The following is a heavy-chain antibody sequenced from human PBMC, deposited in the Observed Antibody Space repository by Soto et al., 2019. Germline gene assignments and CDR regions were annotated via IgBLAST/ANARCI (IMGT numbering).Heavy chain of an antibody. CDR3: ARGLLWFGELSHNPY. CDR2: IGTAGDT. D-gene: IGHD3-10*01. J-gene: IGHJ4*02. V-gene: IGHV3-13*01. Sequence: GGSLRLSCAASGFTFSSYDMHWVRQSTGKGLEWVSAIGTAGDTYYPGSVKGRFTISRENAKNSLYLQMNSLRAGDTAVYYCARGLLWFGELSHNPYWGQGTLVTVSS. CDR1: GFTFSSYD.